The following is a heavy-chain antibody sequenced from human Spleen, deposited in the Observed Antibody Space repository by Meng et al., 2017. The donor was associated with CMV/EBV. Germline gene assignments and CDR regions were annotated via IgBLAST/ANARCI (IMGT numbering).Heavy chain of an antibody. CDR3: ARWTYLEAFDI. D-gene: IGHD3-10*01. CDR2: ISSNGGST. V-gene: IGHV3-64*02. CDR1: GFTFSSYA. Sequence: LSCAASGFTFSSYAMRWVRQAPGKGLEYVSAISSNGGSTYYADSVKGRFTISRDNSKNTLYLQMGSLRAEDMAVYYCARWTYLEAFDIWGQGTMVTVSS. J-gene: IGHJ3*02.